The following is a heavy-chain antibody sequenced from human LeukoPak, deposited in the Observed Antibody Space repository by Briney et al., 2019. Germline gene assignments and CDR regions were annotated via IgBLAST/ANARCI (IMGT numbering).Heavy chain of an antibody. CDR1: GFTVSSNY. J-gene: IGHJ6*02. V-gene: IGHV3-66*01. Sequence: GSLRLSCAASGFTVSSNYMSWVRQAPGKGLEWVSVIYSGGSTYYADSVKGRFTISRDNSKNTLYLQMNSLRAEDTAVYYCARDVSSSWYYYGMDVWGQGTTVTVSS. CDR2: IYSGGST. D-gene: IGHD6-13*01. CDR3: ARDVSSSWYYYGMDV.